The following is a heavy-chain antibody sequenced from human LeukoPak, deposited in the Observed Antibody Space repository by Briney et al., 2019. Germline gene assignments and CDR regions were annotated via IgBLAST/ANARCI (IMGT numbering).Heavy chain of an antibody. CDR3: ARGGGGNWYFDL. J-gene: IGHJ2*01. D-gene: IGHD3-16*01. Sequence: SETLSLTCAVYGGSFSGYYWSWIRQPPGKGLEWIREINHSGSTNYNPSLKSRVTISVDTSKNQFSLKLSSVTAADTAVYYCARGGGGNWYFDLWGRGTLVTVSS. V-gene: IGHV4-34*01. CDR2: INHSGST. CDR1: GGSFSGYY.